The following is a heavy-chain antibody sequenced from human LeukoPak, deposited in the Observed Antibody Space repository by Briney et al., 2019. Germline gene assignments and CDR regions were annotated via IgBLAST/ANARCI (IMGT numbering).Heavy chain of an antibody. CDR3: AKDTQWLVLWDAFDI. CDR2: ISSSSSYI. D-gene: IGHD6-19*01. CDR1: GFTFSSYS. J-gene: IGHJ3*02. V-gene: IGHV3-21*01. Sequence: GGSLRLSCAASGFTFSSYSMNWVRQAPGKGLEWVSSISSSSSYIYYADSVKGRFTISRDNAKNSLYLQMNSLRAEDTAVYYCAKDTQWLVLWDAFDIWGQGTMVTVSS.